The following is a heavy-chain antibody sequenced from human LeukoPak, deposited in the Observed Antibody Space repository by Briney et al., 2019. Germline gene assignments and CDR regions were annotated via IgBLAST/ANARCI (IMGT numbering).Heavy chain of an antibody. CDR3: ARVGYDFWSAKVSDNWFDP. Sequence: GGSLRLSCAASGFTFSDYYMSWIRQAPGKGLEWVSYISSSGSTIYYADSVKGRFTISRDNAKNSLYLQMNSLRAEDTAVYYCARVGYDFWSAKVSDNWFDPWGQGTPVTVSS. J-gene: IGHJ5*02. D-gene: IGHD3-3*01. CDR2: ISSSGSTI. V-gene: IGHV3-11*01. CDR1: GFTFSDYY.